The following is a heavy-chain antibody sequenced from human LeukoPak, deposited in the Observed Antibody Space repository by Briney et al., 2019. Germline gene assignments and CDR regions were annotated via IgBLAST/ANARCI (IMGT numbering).Heavy chain of an antibody. D-gene: IGHD2-15*01. CDR3: AREKYCPGGRCYHYFDS. V-gene: IGHV4-31*03. Sequence: SETLSLTCTVSGGPISSAGYYWSWIRQHPGKGLEWIGYIYYSGNAYYNPSLKSRVAISVDTSNHQFSLKLTSVTAADTAVYYCAREKYCPGGRCYHYFDSWGQGTLVTVSS. CDR1: GGPISSAGYY. CDR2: IYYSGNA. J-gene: IGHJ4*02.